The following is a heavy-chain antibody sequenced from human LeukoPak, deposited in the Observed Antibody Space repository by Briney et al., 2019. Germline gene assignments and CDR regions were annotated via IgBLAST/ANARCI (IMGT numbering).Heavy chain of an antibody. CDR1: GYTFPGYG. D-gene: IGHD3-10*01. CDR2: ISAYNGKA. Sequence: ASVRVSCKASGYTFPGYGFAWVRQAPGQGLAWVGWISAYNGKAVYAENFQGRVTMTTDTSTSTAYMELRSLRPDDTAVYYCARGELLWFGESNDAFDIWGQGTMVTVSS. V-gene: IGHV1-18*01. J-gene: IGHJ3*02. CDR3: ARGELLWFGESNDAFDI.